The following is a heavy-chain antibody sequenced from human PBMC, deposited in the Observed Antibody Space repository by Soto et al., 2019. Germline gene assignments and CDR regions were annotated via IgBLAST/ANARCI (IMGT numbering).Heavy chain of an antibody. CDR1: GYTFTSYW. J-gene: IGHJ4*02. D-gene: IGHD6-13*01. CDR2: IYPGDSDT. Sequence: GESLKISCEGSGYTFTSYWIAWVRQMPGKGLEWMGIIYPGDSDTRYSPSFQGQVTISADKSISTAYLQWSSLKASDTAVYYCARRAYSTEDLDYWGQGTLVTVSS. V-gene: IGHV5-51*01. CDR3: ARRAYSTEDLDY.